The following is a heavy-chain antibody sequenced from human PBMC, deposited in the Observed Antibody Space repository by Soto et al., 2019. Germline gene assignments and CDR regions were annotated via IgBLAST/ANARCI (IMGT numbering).Heavy chain of an antibody. V-gene: IGHV4-61*01. CDR1: GGSVSSGSYY. CDR3: AREITNDFWSGPGGNWFDP. Sequence: SSETLSLTCTVSGGSVSSGSYYWSWIRQPPGKGLEWIGYIYYSGSTNYNPSLKSRVTISVDTSKNQFSLKLSSVTAADTAVYYCAREITNDFWSGPGGNWFDPWGQGTLVTVSS. D-gene: IGHD3-3*01. CDR2: IYYSGST. J-gene: IGHJ5*02.